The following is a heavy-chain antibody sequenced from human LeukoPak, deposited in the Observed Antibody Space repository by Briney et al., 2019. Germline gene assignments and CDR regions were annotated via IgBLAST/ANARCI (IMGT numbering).Heavy chain of an antibody. V-gene: IGHV3-21*01. CDR3: VRANGAVAGTFWFDP. Sequence: GGTLRLSCAVSGFTFSSFGKNWVRHAPAKGLELVSCISGSSSYIYYSDPAMGRFTTYRDNAKNTLYLQMNSLRAENTAVYYCVRANGAVAGTFWFDPWGEGTLVTVSS. CDR2: ISGSSSYI. J-gene: IGHJ5*02. CDR1: GFTFSSFG. D-gene: IGHD6-19*01.